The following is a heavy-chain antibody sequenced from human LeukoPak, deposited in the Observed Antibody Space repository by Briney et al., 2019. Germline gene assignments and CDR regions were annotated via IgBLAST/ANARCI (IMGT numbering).Heavy chain of an antibody. CDR3: ARDRYYYDSSGYFDY. Sequence: PGRSLRLSCAASGFTFSSYAMHWVRQAPGKGLEWVAVISYDGSNKYYADSVKGRFTTSRDNSKNTLYLQMNSLRAEDTAVYYCARDRYYYDSSGYFDYWGQGTLVTVSS. CDR1: GFTFSSYA. V-gene: IGHV3-30-3*01. J-gene: IGHJ4*02. D-gene: IGHD3-22*01. CDR2: ISYDGSNK.